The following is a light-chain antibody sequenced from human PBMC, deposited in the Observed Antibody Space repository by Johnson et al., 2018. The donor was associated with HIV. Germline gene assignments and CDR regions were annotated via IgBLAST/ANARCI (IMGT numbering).Light chain of an antibody. J-gene: IGLJ1*01. CDR3: GTWDSSLSAYV. Sequence: QSVLTQPPSVSAAPGQKVTSSCSGSSSNIGNNDVSWYQQLPGTAPKLLIYENNKRPSGIPDRFSGSKSGTSATLGITGLQTGDEADYYCGTWDSSLSAYVFGTVTKFTVL. CDR1: SSNIGNND. CDR2: ENN. V-gene: IGLV1-51*01.